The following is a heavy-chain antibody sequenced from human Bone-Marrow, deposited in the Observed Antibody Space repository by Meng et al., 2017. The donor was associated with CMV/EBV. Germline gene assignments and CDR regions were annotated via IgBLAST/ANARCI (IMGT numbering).Heavy chain of an antibody. J-gene: IGHJ4*02. CDR2: ISSSGSTI. CDR1: GFTFSSYE. D-gene: IGHD1-26*01. Sequence: SLKIPCAASGFTFSSYEMNWVRQAPGKGLEWVSYISSSGSTIYYADSVKGRFTISRDNAKSSLYLQMNSLRAEDTAVYYCARDSNDVGATDYWGQGTLVTVSS. V-gene: IGHV3-48*03. CDR3: ARDSNDVGATDY.